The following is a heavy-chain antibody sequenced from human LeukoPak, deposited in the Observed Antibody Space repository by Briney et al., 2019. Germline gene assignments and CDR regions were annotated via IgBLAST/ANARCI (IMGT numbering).Heavy chain of an antibody. CDR2: INWNGGST. Sequence: PGGSLRLSCAASGFTFDDYGMSWVRQAPGKGLEWVSGINWNGGSTGYADSVKGRFTISRDNSKNTLYLQMNSLRAEDTAVYYCARGKQRERRYFDWLRPYYYMDVWGKGTTVTVSS. V-gene: IGHV3-20*04. J-gene: IGHJ6*03. CDR3: ARGKQRERRYFDWLRPYYYMDV. D-gene: IGHD3-9*01. CDR1: GFTFDDYG.